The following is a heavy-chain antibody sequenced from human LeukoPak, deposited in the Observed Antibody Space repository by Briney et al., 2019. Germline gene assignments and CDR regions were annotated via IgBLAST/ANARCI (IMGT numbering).Heavy chain of an antibody. Sequence: ASVKVSCKASGYTFTSYGISWVRQAPGQGLEWMGWISAYNGNTNYAQKLRGRVTMTTDTSTSTAYMELRSLRSDDTAVYYCARGQGSEWPDWFDPWGQGTLVTVSS. D-gene: IGHD1-26*01. J-gene: IGHJ5*02. CDR3: ARGQGSEWPDWFDP. CDR1: GYTFTSYG. CDR2: ISAYNGNT. V-gene: IGHV1-18*01.